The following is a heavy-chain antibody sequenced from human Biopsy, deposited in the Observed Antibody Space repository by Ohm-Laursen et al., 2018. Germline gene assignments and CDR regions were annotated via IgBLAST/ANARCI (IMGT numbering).Heavy chain of an antibody. CDR3: ATTTMDTSGWFGNYFDS. Sequence: SETLSLTCTVSSGSISSYYWSWIRQPPGKGLERIGYIDYRGSTKYNPSLRSRVTMSIDTSRNQFSLKLSSVTAADTAVYYCATTTMDTSGWFGNYFDSWGQGTLVTVSA. V-gene: IGHV4-59*08. D-gene: IGHD6-19*01. J-gene: IGHJ4*02. CDR1: SGSISSYY. CDR2: IDYRGST.